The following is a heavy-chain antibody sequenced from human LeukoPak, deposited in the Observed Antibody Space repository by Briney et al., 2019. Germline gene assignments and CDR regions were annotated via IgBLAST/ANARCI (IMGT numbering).Heavy chain of an antibody. J-gene: IGHJ6*03. Sequence: SETLSLTCTVSGASISSYSWCWIRQPAGKGLEWIGRIYSSGSTNYNPSLKSRVTMSADTSKNHFSLKLSSVTAADTAVYYCASSGLYYDFWSGSYYYYMDVWGKGTTVTVSS. CDR2: IYSSGST. V-gene: IGHV4-4*07. CDR3: ASSGLYYDFWSGSYYYYMDV. CDR1: GASISSYS. D-gene: IGHD3-3*01.